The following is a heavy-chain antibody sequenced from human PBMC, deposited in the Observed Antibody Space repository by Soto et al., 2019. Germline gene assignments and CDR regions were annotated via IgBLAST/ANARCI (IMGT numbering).Heavy chain of an antibody. J-gene: IGHJ4*02. CDR2: IYYSGST. D-gene: IGHD3-22*01. CDR1: GGSISSSSYY. Sequence: SETLSLTCTVSGGSISSSSYYWGWIRQPPGKGLEWIGSIYYSGSTYYNPSLKSRVTISVDTSKNQFSLKLSSVTAADTAVYYCARHLHFYDSSGYYYGRSEYYFDYWGQGTLVTVSS. V-gene: IGHV4-39*01. CDR3: ARHLHFYDSSGYYYGRSEYYFDY.